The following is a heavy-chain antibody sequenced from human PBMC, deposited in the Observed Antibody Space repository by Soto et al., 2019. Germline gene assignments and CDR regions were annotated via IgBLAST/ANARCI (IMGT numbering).Heavy chain of an antibody. CDR3: AIVKMGDYGGQAFDY. CDR1: GGSISSGDYY. D-gene: IGHD4-17*01. Sequence: QVQLQESGPGLVKPSQTLSLTCTVSGGSISSGDYYWSWIRQPPGKGLEWIGYIYYSGSTYYNPSLKSRVTISVDTSKNQFSLKLSSVTAADTAVYYCAIVKMGDYGGQAFDYWGQGTLVTVSS. V-gene: IGHV4-30-4*01. CDR2: IYYSGST. J-gene: IGHJ4*02.